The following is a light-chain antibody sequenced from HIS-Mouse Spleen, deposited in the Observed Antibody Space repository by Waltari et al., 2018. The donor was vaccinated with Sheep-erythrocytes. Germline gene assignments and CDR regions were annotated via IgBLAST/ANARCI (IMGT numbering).Light chain of an antibody. CDR3: AAWDDSLNGPV. CDR2: SNN. CDR1: RSNIGSNT. J-gene: IGLJ3*02. Sequence: QSVLTQPPSASGTPGQRVTISCSGSRSNIGSNTVNWYQQLPGTAPKLLIYSNNQRPSGVPDRFSGSKSGTSASLAISGLQSEDEADYYCAAWDDSLNGPVFGGGNKLTVL. V-gene: IGLV1-44*01.